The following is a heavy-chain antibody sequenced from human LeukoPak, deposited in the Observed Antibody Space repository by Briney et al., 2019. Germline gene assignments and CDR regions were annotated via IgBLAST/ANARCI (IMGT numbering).Heavy chain of an antibody. Sequence: PGGPLRLSCAASGFTFSRYSMNWVRQAPGRGLEWVSFISSTSSFIYYADSVKGRFTISRDNARNSLYLQMNSLRAEDTAVYYCARDGGHQLLIGNWFDPWGQGTLVTVSS. CDR3: ARDGGHQLLIGNWFDP. V-gene: IGHV3-21*01. J-gene: IGHJ5*02. CDR1: GFTFSRYS. D-gene: IGHD2-2*01. CDR2: ISSTSSFI.